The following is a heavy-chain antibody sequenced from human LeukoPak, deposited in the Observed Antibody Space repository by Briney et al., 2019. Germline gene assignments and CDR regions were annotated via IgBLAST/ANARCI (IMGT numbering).Heavy chain of an antibody. CDR3: ASQIQLWLNHWFDP. D-gene: IGHD5-18*01. CDR1: GGSIRSSYYY. Sequence: SETLSLTCTVSGGSIRSSYYYWGWIRQPPGKGLEWIGSIYDSGSTYYNPSLKSRVTISVDTSKNQFSLKLSSVTAADTAVYYCASQIQLWLNHWFDPWGQGTLVTVSS. CDR2: IYDSGST. V-gene: IGHV4-39*07. J-gene: IGHJ5*02.